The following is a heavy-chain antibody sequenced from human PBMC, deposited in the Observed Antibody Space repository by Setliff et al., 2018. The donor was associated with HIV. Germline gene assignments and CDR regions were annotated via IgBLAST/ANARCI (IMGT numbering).Heavy chain of an antibody. CDR3: AAWGPRYSYAPYFFDS. J-gene: IGHJ4*02. CDR2: INHSGST. CDR1: NGSFSSYY. V-gene: IGHV4-34*01. Sequence: SETLSLTCAVYNGSFSSYYWTWIRQPPGKGLEWIGEINHSGSTNYSPSLKSRVTISVDASRNQFSLRLSSVTAADTAVYYCAAWGPRYSYAPYFFDSWGQGTLVTVSS. D-gene: IGHD5-18*01.